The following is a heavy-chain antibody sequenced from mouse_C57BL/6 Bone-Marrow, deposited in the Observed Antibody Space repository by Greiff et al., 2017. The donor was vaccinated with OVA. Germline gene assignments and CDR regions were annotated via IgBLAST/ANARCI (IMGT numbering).Heavy chain of an antibody. Sequence: EVKLQESGPGLVKPSQSLSLTCSVTGYSITSGYYWNWIRQFPGNKLEWMGYISYDGSNNYNPSLKNRISITRDTSKNQFFLKLNSVTTEDTATYYCAREIYYGSSLWYFDVWGTGTTVTVSS. CDR1: GYSITSGYY. J-gene: IGHJ1*03. CDR2: ISYDGSN. CDR3: AREIYYGSSLWYFDV. V-gene: IGHV3-6*01. D-gene: IGHD1-1*01.